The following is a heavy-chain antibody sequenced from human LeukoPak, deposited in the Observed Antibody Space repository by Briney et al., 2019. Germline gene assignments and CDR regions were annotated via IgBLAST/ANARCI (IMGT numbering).Heavy chain of an antibody. D-gene: IGHD4-4*01. CDR1: GFTFDDYA. CDR2: ISWNSGSI. Sequence: GGSLRLSCAASGFTFDDYAMHWVRHAPGKGLEWVSGISWNSGSIGYADSVKGRFTISRDNAKNSLYLQMNSLRAEDTALYYCAKDMGDSNWFDYWGQGTLVTVSS. CDR3: AKDMGDSNWFDY. V-gene: IGHV3-9*01. J-gene: IGHJ4*02.